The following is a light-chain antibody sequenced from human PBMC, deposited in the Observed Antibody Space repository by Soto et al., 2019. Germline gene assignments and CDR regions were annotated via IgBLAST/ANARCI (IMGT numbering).Light chain of an antibody. Sequence: EIVLTQSPATQSLSPGERATLSCRASQSVPSNFLAWYQQRPGQAPRLLIYGASSRATGIPDRFSGSGSGADFTLTISRLEPEDFAVYYCQQYGSSPLTFGGGTMVDIK. V-gene: IGKV3-20*01. CDR1: QSVPSNF. CDR3: QQYGSSPLT. CDR2: GAS. J-gene: IGKJ4*01.